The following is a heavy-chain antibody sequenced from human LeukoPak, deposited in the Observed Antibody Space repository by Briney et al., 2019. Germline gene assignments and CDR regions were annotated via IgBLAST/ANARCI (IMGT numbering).Heavy chain of an antibody. CDR2: ISAYNGNT. Sequence: ASVKVSCKASGYTFTSYGISWVRQAPGQGLEWMGWISAYNGNTNYAQKLQGRVTMTTDTSTSTAYMELRSLRSDDTAVYYCARARSMGLAAALGYWGQGTLVTVSS. V-gene: IGHV1-18*01. J-gene: IGHJ4*02. CDR1: GYTFTSYG. D-gene: IGHD6-13*01. CDR3: ARARSMGLAAALGY.